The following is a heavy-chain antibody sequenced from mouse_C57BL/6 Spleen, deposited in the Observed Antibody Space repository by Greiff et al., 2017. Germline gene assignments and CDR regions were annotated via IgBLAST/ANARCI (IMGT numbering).Heavy chain of an antibody. CDR1: GFNIKDYY. D-gene: IGHD1-1*01. V-gene: IGHV14-2*01. CDR2: IDPEDGET. CDR3: ARDYSGSPFDY. Sequence: VQLQQSGAELVKPGASVKLSCTASGFNIKDYYMHWVKQRTEQGLEWIGRIDPEDGETTYAPKFQGKATLTADTSSNTAFLQLSSLTSEDTAVYYCARDYSGSPFDYWGQGTTLTVSS. J-gene: IGHJ2*01.